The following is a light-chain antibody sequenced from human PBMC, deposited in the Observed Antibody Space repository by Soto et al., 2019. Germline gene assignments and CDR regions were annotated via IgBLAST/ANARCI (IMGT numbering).Light chain of an antibody. J-gene: IGKJ2*01. Sequence: EVVLTQSPVTLSLSPGERATLSCRASQSVNNYLAWYQQNPGLAPRLLIYDASNRSTGIPARFSGSGSGTDFTLTISSLEPEDFAVYYCQQRGDRPYTFGQGTKLDIK. CDR3: QQRGDRPYT. V-gene: IGKV3-11*01. CDR1: QSVNNY. CDR2: DAS.